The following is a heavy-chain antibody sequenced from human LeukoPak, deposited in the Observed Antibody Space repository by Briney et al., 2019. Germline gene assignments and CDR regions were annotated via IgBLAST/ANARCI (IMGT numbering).Heavy chain of an antibody. CDR2: FYNSGRS. CDR3: TRGAGWLIDY. D-gene: IGHD3-16*01. V-gene: IGHV4-59*01. CDR1: DDSISDYY. Sequence: SETLSLTCTVSDDSISDYYRGWIRQPPGKGLEWIGYFYNSGRSTYNPFLKSRVTISADTSKNHFSLKLNSVTTADTAVYYCTRGAGWLIDYWGQGILVTVSS. J-gene: IGHJ4*02.